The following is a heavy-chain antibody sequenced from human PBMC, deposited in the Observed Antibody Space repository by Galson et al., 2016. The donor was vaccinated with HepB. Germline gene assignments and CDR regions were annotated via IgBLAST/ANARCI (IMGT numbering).Heavy chain of an antibody. J-gene: IGHJ4*02. CDR1: GFFFSNYH. V-gene: IGHV3-48*02. CDR3: VRDLPVYSSVGVDY. CDR2: ISNDGETT. D-gene: IGHD6-19*01. Sequence: SLRLSCAASGFFFSNYHMNWVRQAPGRGLQWVSHISNDGETTHYADSVKGRFTISRDNARNSLFLQMNSLRDEDSAVYYCVRDLPVYSSVGVDYWGQGTLVTVSS.